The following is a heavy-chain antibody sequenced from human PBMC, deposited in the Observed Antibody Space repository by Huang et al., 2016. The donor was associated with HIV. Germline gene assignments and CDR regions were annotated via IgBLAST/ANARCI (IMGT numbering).Heavy chain of an antibody. D-gene: IGHD6-6*01. Sequence: QVQLQESGPGLVKPSETLSLTCTVSGGSMSRYYWGWIRQPPGKGLEGIGYIYYRGSPNYYPHLKRRVTISVDTSKNQFALRLSSVTAADTAVYYCASASIAARRWFDPWGQGSLVTVSS. J-gene: IGHJ5*02. V-gene: IGHV4-59*01. CDR2: IYYRGSP. CDR1: GGSMSRYY. CDR3: ASASIAARRWFDP.